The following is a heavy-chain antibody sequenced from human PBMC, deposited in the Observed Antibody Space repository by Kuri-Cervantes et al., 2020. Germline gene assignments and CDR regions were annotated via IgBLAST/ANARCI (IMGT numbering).Heavy chain of an antibody. V-gene: IGHV3-11*01. CDR1: GFSFRDYY. D-gene: IGHD6-19*01. CDR3: AKDIAVAGGAFDI. Sequence: GGSLRLSCAASGFSFRDYYMSWVRQAPGMGLEWLSFISTTGGTIYYGDSVKGRFTISRDNAKNSLYLQMNSLRAEDTALYYCAKDIAVAGGAFDIWGQGTMVTVSS. J-gene: IGHJ3*02. CDR2: ISTTGGTI.